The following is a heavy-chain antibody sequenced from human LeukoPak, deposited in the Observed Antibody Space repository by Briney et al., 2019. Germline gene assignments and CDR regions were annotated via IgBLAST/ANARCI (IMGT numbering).Heavy chain of an antibody. CDR3: AKASSGWYADYYYYGMDV. Sequence: GGPLRLSCAASGFPYNSYAMSGLRQAPGKGLAGVSAISRSGGSTYYADSVKGRFTISRDNSKNTLYLQMNSLRAEDTAVYYCAKASSGWYADYYYYGMDVWGQGTTVTVSS. CDR2: ISRSGGST. J-gene: IGHJ6*02. V-gene: IGHV3-23*01. CDR1: GFPYNSYA. D-gene: IGHD6-19*01.